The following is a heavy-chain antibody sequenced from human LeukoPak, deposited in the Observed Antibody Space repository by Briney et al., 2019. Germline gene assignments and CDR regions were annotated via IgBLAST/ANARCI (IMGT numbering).Heavy chain of an antibody. J-gene: IGHJ3*02. V-gene: IGHV3-30*03. CDR2: ISYDGSNK. D-gene: IGHD3-22*01. CDR1: GFTFSSYG. CDR3: ARELYYYDSSGYSPAGAFDI. Sequence: GGSLRLSCAASGFTFSSYGMHWARQAPGKGLEGVAVISYDGSNKYYADSVKGRFAISRDNSKNTLYLQMNSLRAEDTAVYYCARELYYYDSSGYSPAGAFDIWGQGTMVTVSS.